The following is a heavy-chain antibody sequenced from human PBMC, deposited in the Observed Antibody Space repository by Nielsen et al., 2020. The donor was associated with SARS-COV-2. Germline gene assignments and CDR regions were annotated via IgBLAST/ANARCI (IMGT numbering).Heavy chain of an antibody. Sequence: GESLKISCEVSGFTFGRYAMSWVRQAPGKGLEWVAVIWYDGSNKYYADSVKGRFTISRDNSKNTLYLQMNSLRAEDTAVYYCARDRLYTAMVTGYYYGMDVWGQGTTVTVFS. V-gene: IGHV3-33*07. D-gene: IGHD5-18*01. CDR1: GFTFGRYA. J-gene: IGHJ6*02. CDR3: ARDRLYTAMVTGYYYGMDV. CDR2: IWYDGSNK.